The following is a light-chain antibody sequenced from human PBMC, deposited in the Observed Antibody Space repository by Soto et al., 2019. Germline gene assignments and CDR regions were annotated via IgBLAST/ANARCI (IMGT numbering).Light chain of an antibody. CDR2: GAS. Sequence: EIVMTQSPATLSVSPGERATLSCRASQSVYSNLAWYQQKAGQAPSLLIYGASTRATGIPARFSGSGSGTEFTLTLSSLQSEDFAVYYCHQYSSWPLTFGGGTNVEIK. CDR1: QSVYSN. CDR3: HQYSSWPLT. J-gene: IGKJ4*01. V-gene: IGKV3-15*01.